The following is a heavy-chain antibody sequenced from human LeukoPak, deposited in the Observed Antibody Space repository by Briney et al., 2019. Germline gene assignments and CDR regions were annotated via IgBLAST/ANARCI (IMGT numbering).Heavy chain of an antibody. Sequence: AGGSLRLSCAASGFTFSSYAMSWVRQAPGKGLEWVSAISGSGGSTYYADSVKGRFTISRDNSKNTLYLQMNGLRAEDTAVYYCVKDIPIGYSDFGVVSWGQGTLVTVSS. D-gene: IGHD5-12*01. CDR2: ISGSGGST. V-gene: IGHV3-23*01. CDR1: GFTFSSYA. CDR3: VKDIPIGYSDFGVVS. J-gene: IGHJ5*02.